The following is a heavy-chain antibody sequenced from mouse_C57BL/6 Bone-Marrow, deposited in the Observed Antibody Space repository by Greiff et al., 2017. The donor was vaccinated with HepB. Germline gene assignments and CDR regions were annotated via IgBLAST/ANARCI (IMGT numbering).Heavy chain of an antibody. D-gene: IGHD1-1*01. CDR1: GYTFTSYW. V-gene: IGHV1-69*01. CDR3: AREKLLRLYYFDY. CDR2: IDPSDSYT. Sequence: VQLQQPGAELVMPGASVKLSCKASGYTFTSYWMHWVQQRPGQGLEWIGEIDPSDSYTNYNQKFKGKSTLTVDKSSSTAYMQLSSLTSEDSAVYYCAREKLLRLYYFDYWGQGTTLTVSS. J-gene: IGHJ2*01.